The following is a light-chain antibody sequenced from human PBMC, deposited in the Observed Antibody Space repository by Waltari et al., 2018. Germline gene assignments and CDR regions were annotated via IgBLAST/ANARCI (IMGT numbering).Light chain of an antibody. CDR1: QSVFYNSNDKNY. V-gene: IGKV4-1*01. Sequence: DIVMTQSPDSLAVSRGARATINCKSSQSVFYNSNDKNYLAWYQQKAGQPPKLLIYSSSTRASAVSDRFSGSESGTDFTLTINNLQPEDVAVYFCHQYYGTPRTFGQGTKVEVK. J-gene: IGKJ1*01. CDR2: SSS. CDR3: HQYYGTPRT.